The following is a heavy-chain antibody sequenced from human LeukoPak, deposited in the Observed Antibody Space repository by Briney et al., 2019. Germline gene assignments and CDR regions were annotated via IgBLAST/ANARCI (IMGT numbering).Heavy chain of an antibody. Sequence: GASVKVSCEASGYTFTSYDINWVRQATGQGLEWMGWMNPNGGNTDYAQKFQGRVTMTRNTCISTAYMELSSLRSEDTAVYYCEIYSGYDSYWGQGTLVTVSS. V-gene: IGHV1-8*01. CDR1: GYTFTSYD. CDR3: EIYSGYDSY. CDR2: MNPNGGNT. D-gene: IGHD5-12*01. J-gene: IGHJ4*02.